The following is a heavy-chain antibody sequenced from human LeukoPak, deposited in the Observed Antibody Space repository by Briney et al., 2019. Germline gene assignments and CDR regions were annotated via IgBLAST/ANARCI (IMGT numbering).Heavy chain of an antibody. D-gene: IGHD7-27*01. CDR2: ISSSSSYI. Sequence: TGGSLRLSCAASGFAFSSYSMNWVRQAPGKGLEWVSSISSSSSYIYYADSVKGRFTISRDNAKNSLYLQMNSLRAEDTAVYYCARDLGTYYFVYWGQGTLVTVSS. V-gene: IGHV3-21*01. J-gene: IGHJ4*02. CDR1: GFAFSSYS. CDR3: ARDLGTYYFVY.